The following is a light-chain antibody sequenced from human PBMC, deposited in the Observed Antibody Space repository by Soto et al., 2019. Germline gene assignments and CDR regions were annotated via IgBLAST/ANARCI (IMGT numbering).Light chain of an antibody. J-gene: IGKJ1*01. Sequence: DNPVNPSPSSLSASLRDRVTITCRANQSVSDSLNWYQQKPGKVPKLLIYAASSLRSGVPSRISGSGSGTDFTLTISSLQPEDFATYYCHQSYSTPQTFGQGTKVDI. CDR1: QSVSDS. CDR3: HQSYSTPQT. V-gene: IGKV1-39*01. CDR2: AAS.